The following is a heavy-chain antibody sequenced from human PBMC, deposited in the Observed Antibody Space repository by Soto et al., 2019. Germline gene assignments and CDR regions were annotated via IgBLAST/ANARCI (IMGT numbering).Heavy chain of an antibody. D-gene: IGHD3-22*01. V-gene: IGHV1-69*13. Sequence: ASVKVSCKASGGTFSSYAISWVRQAPGQGLEWMGGIIPIFGTANYAQKFQGRVTITADESTSTAYMELSSLRSEDTAVYYCARGPTSYYSSGYYYLELLAYCGQGTLVPGSS. CDR2: IIPIFGTA. CDR3: ARGPTSYYSSGYYYLELLAY. J-gene: IGHJ1*01. CDR1: GGTFSSYA.